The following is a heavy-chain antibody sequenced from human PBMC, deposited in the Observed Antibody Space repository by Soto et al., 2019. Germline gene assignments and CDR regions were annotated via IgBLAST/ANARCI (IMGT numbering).Heavy chain of an antibody. V-gene: IGHV1-24*01. Sequence: ASVKVSCKVSGYTLTELSMHWVRQAPGKGLEWMGGFDPEDGETIYAQKFQGRVTMTEDTSTDRAYVELSSLRSEDTAVYYCARDSLHFNDAFDMWGQGTMVTVSS. CDR3: ARDSLHFNDAFDM. J-gene: IGHJ3*02. CDR1: GYTLTELS. CDR2: FDPEDGET. D-gene: IGHD4-4*01.